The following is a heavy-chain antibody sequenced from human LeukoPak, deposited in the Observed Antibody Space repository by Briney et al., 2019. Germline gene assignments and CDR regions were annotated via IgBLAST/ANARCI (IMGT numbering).Heavy chain of an antibody. J-gene: IGHJ3*02. V-gene: IGHV3-21*01. D-gene: IGHD1-26*01. CDR1: GFTFSSYS. Sequence: SGGSLRLSCAASGFTFSSYSMHWVRQAPGKGLEWVPSISSSSSYIYYADSVKGRFTISRDSAKNSLYLQMNSLRAEDTAVYYCARDLSGSYSAFDIWGQGTMVTVSS. CDR3: ARDLSGSYSAFDI. CDR2: ISSSSSYI.